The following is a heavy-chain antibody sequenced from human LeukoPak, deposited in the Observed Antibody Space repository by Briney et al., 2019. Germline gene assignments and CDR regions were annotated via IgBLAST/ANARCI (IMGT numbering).Heavy chain of an antibody. CDR3: ARRGYVWGSYRLSDMDY. Sequence: ASVKVSCKASGYTFTSYYMHWVRQASGQGLEWMGIINPSGGSTSYAQKFQGRVTMTRDTSTSTVYMELSSLRSEDTAVYYCARRGYVWGSYRLSDMDYWGQGTLVTVSS. CDR1: GYTFTSYY. D-gene: IGHD3-16*02. J-gene: IGHJ4*02. V-gene: IGHV1-46*01. CDR2: INPSGGST.